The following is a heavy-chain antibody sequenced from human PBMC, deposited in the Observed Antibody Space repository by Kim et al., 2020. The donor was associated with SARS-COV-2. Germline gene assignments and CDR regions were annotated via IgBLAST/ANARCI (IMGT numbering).Heavy chain of an antibody. J-gene: IGHJ4*02. CDR3: ARVSRAAAGTEVVY. D-gene: IGHD6-13*01. Sequence: ADTVESPITIARDNSKSTLYLQMNSLRAEDTAVYYCARVSRAAAGTEVVYWGQGTLVTVSS. V-gene: IGHV3-53*01.